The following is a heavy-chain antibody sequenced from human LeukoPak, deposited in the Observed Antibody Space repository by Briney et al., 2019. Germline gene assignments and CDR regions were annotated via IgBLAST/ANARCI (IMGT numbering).Heavy chain of an antibody. CDR1: DDSITMYY. V-gene: IGHV4-59*12. J-gene: IGHJ4*02. CDR3: ARNRIAAAGARGDY. CDR2: VDHTGST. Sequence: PSETLSLTCSVSDDSITMYYWTWIRQPPGKGLEWIGYVDHTGSTNFNPSLNGRVSISRDTTKNLFSLKLSSVTAADTAVYYCARNRIAAAGARGDYWGQGTLVTVSS. D-gene: IGHD6-13*01.